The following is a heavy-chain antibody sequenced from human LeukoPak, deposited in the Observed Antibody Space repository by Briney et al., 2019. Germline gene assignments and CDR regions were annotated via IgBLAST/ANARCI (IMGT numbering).Heavy chain of an antibody. CDR2: INHSGST. V-gene: IGHV4-34*01. CDR3: ARGKRYYYGSGRFDY. D-gene: IGHD3-10*01. CDR1: GGSFSGYY. J-gene: IGHJ4*02. Sequence: SETLSPTCAVYGGSFSGYYWSWIRQPPGKGLEWIGEINHSGSTNYNPSLKSRVTISVDTSKNQFSLKLSSVTAADTAVYYCARGKRYYYGSGRFDYWGQGTLVTVSS.